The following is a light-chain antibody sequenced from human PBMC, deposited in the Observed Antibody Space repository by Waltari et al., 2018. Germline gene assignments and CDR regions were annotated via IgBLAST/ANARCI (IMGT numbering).Light chain of an antibody. J-gene: IGKJ1*01. V-gene: IGKV4-1*01. CDR2: WAS. CDR1: QSVLYSSNNKNY. Sequence: DIVMTQSPDSLAVSLGERATINCQSSQSVLYSSNNKNYLAWYQQKPGQPPKLLIYWASTRESGVPDRFSGSGSGTDFTLTISSLQAEDVAVYYCQQYYITPRTFGQGTKVEVK. CDR3: QQYYITPRT.